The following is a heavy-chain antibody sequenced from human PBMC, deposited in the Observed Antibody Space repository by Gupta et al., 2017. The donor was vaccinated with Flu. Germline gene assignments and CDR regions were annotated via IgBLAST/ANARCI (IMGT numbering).Heavy chain of an antibody. J-gene: IGHJ4*02. CDR3: ARVTDDYGSGSYLVYYFDY. D-gene: IGHD3-10*01. V-gene: IGHV1-2*02. CDR2: INPNSGGT. CDR1: GYTFTGYY. Sequence: QVQLVQSGAEVKKPGASVKVSCKASGYTFTGYYMHWVRQAPGQGLEWMGWINPNSGGTNYAQKFQGRVTMTRDTSISTAYMELSRLRSDDTAVYYCARVTDDYGSGSYLVYYFDYWGQGTLVTVSS.